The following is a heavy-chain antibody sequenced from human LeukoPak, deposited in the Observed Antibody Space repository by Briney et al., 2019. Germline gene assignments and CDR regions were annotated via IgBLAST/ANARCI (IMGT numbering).Heavy chain of an antibody. V-gene: IGHV4-34*01. CDR2: INHSGST. Sequence: PSETLSLTCAVYGGSFSGYYWSWIGQPPGKGLEWIGEINHSGSTNYNPSLKSRVTISVDTSKNQFSLKLSSVTAADTAVYYCARGRSSGWYEFVEQFDYWGQGTLVTVSS. D-gene: IGHD6-19*01. CDR3: ARGRSSGWYEFVEQFDY. CDR1: GGSFSGYY. J-gene: IGHJ4*02.